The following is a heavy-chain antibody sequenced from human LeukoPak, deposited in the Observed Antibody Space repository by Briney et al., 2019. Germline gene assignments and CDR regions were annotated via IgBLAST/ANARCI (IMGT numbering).Heavy chain of an antibody. CDR2: ISSSSSYI. Sequence: PGGSPRLSCAASGFTFSSYSMNWVRQAPGKGLEWVSSISSSSSYIYYADSVKGRFTISRDNAKNSLYLQMNSLRAEDTAVYYCARDFWPDVVPAALADYWGQGTLVTVSS. CDR3: ARDFWPDVVPAALADY. V-gene: IGHV3-21*01. CDR1: GFTFSSYS. D-gene: IGHD2-2*01. J-gene: IGHJ4*02.